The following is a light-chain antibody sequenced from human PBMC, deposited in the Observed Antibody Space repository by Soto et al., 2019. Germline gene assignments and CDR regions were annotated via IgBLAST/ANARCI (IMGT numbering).Light chain of an antibody. J-gene: IGKJ4*01. CDR1: QSISGY. Sequence: DIQMTQSPSSLSASVGDRVTITCRASQSISGYLNWYQQIPGKAPKLLIYAASSLQSGVPSRFSGSGSGTDFTLTISSLQPEDFATYYCQQSYNTPLAFGGGTKVEIK. V-gene: IGKV1-39*01. CDR2: AAS. CDR3: QQSYNTPLA.